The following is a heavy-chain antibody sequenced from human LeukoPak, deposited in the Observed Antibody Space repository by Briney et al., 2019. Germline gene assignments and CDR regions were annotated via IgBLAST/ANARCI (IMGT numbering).Heavy chain of an antibody. D-gene: IGHD6-13*01. CDR3: ARGVIAAGDNDFDY. J-gene: IGHJ4*02. V-gene: IGHV4-4*07. Sequence: SGTLSLTCSVSGDSITYFYWSWIRQAAGKGLEWIGRFSSSGSTDYNASLKSRVTMSVDTSKNQLSLKVISVTAADTAVYYCARGVIAAGDNDFDYWGQGTLVTVSS. CDR2: FSSSGST. CDR1: GDSITYFY.